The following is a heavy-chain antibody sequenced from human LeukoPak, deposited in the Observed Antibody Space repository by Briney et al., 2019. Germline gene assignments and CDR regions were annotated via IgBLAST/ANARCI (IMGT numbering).Heavy chain of an antibody. V-gene: IGHV3-74*01. CDR1: GFTFNTYA. J-gene: IGHJ4*02. CDR2: INSDGSST. Sequence: GGSLRLSCAASGFTFNTYATSWVRQAPGKGLVWVSRINSDGSSTSYADSVRGRFTISRDNAKNTLYLQMNSLRAEDTAVYYCARDTDTVTTILDYWGQGTLVTVSS. CDR3: ARDTDTVTTILDY. D-gene: IGHD4-17*01.